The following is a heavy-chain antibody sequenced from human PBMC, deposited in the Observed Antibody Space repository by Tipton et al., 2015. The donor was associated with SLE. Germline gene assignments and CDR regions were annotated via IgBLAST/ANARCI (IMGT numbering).Heavy chain of an antibody. Sequence: TLSLTCTVSGVSISSGGYYWSWIRQHPGKGLEWIAYVYYSGSIYYNPSLQGRGSISVDTSKNQFSLTLTSVTAADTAIYYCARRQTDPLGFDYWGQGTLVTVSS. J-gene: IGHJ4*02. D-gene: IGHD7-27*01. V-gene: IGHV4-31*03. CDR3: ARRQTDPLGFDY. CDR1: GVSISSGGYY. CDR2: VYYSGSI.